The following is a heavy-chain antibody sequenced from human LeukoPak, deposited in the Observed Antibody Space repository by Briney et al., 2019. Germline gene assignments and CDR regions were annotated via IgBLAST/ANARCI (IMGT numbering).Heavy chain of an antibody. CDR2: ISSSSGTI. J-gene: IGHJ3*02. Sequence: GGSLRLSCAASGFTFSSYSMNWVRQAPGKGLEWVSYISSSSGTIYYADSVKGRFTISRDNAKNSLYLQMNSLRAEDTAVYYCARTWIQLWSDAFDIWGQGTLVTVSS. CDR3: ARTWIQLWSDAFDI. CDR1: GFTFSSYS. V-gene: IGHV3-48*04. D-gene: IGHD5-18*01.